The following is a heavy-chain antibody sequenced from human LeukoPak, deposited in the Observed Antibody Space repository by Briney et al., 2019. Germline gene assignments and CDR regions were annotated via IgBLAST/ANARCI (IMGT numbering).Heavy chain of an antibody. V-gene: IGHV4-34*01. Sequence: TSETLSLTCAVYGGPLSGYYWSWIRQPPGKGLEWIGEINHSGSTNYNPSLKSRVTISVDTSKNQFSLKLSSVTAADTAVYYCARGRSRLNDYWGQGTLVTVSS. CDR2: INHSGST. CDR3: ARGRSRLNDY. J-gene: IGHJ4*02. CDR1: GGPLSGYY.